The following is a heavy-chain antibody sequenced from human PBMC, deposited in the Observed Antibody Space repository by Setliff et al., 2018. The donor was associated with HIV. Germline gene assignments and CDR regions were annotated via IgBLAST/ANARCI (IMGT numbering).Heavy chain of an antibody. Sequence: SETLSLTCTVSGGSITTSTFYWGWIRQPPGKGLEWIGSIYYSGSTYYNPSLKSRLTITQHTSKNHFSLSLSSVTAADTAMYYCARVVDADYLDYWGQGIPVTVSS. V-gene: IGHV4-39*02. D-gene: IGHD2-15*01. CDR1: GGSITTSTFY. J-gene: IGHJ4*02. CDR2: IYYSGST. CDR3: ARVVDADYLDY.